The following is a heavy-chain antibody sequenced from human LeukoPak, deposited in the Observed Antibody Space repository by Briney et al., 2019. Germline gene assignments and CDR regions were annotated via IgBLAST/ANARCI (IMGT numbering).Heavy chain of an antibody. Sequence: ASVKVSCKASGYTFTSYYMHWVRQAPGQGLEWMGIINPSGGSTSYAQKFQGRVTMTRDTSTSTVYMELSSLRSEDTAVYYCARGQYYDYVWGSYSDWFDPWGQGTLVTVSS. J-gene: IGHJ5*02. V-gene: IGHV1-46*01. CDR3: ARGQYYDYVWGSYSDWFDP. CDR1: GYTFTSYY. CDR2: INPSGGST. D-gene: IGHD3-16*01.